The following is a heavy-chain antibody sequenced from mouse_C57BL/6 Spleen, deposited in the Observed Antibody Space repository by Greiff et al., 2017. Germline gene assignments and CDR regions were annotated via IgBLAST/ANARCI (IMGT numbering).Heavy chain of an antibody. CDR2: IDPEDGDT. V-gene: IGHV14-1*01. CDR1: GFNIKDYY. CDR3: TKGDYDVYWYCDV. D-gene: IGHD2-4*01. Sequence: VQLQQSGAELVRPGASVKLSCTASGFNIKDYYMHWVKQRPEQGLEWIGRIDPEDGDTEYAPKFQGKATMTADTSSNTAYLQLSSLTSEDTAVYYCTKGDYDVYWYCDVWGTGTTVTVSS. J-gene: IGHJ1*03.